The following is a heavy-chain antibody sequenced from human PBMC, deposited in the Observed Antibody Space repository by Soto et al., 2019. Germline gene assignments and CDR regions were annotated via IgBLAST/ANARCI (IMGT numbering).Heavy chain of an antibody. D-gene: IGHD1-20*01. J-gene: IGHJ6*02. CDR1: GFSLTSPGMC. CDR2: IERDDDDK. CDR3: ARSIRGPRRFNGMDV. V-gene: IGHV2-70*13. Sequence: SGPTLVNPKETLTVTCTFSGFSLTSPGMCVSWIRQSPGKALEWLALIERDDDDKYYSTSLKTRLTISKDTRKNQVVLTMANMDPADTATYXCARSIRGPRRFNGMDVWGQGTTVTVSS.